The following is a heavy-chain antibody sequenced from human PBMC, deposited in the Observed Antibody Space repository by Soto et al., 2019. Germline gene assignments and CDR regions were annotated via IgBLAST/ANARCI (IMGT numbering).Heavy chain of an antibody. CDR2: IYSGGST. CDR1: GFTVSSNY. V-gene: IGHV3-66*01. J-gene: IGHJ4*02. CDR3: ARDYYDSRGGYDY. D-gene: IGHD3-22*01. Sequence: EVQLVESGGGLVQPGGSLRLSCAASGFTVSSNYMSWVRQAPGKGLEWVSVIYSGGSTYYADSVKGRFTISRDNSENTLYLQMNSLRAEDTAVYYCARDYYDSRGGYDYWGQGTLVTVSS.